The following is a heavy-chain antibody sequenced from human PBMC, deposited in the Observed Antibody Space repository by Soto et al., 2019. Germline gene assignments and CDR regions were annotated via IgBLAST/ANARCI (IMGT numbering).Heavy chain of an antibody. CDR1: GFTFSNAW. D-gene: IGHD2-15*01. CDR3: TLPRGIGYFPQ. Sequence: EVQLVESGGGLVKPGGSLRLSCAASGFTFSNAWMSWVRQAPGKGLEWVGRIKSKTDGGTTDYAAPVKGRFTISRDDSKNTLYLQMNSLKTEDTAVYYFTLPRGIGYFPQWGQGTMVTVSS. CDR2: IKSKTDGGTT. J-gene: IGHJ4*02. V-gene: IGHV3-15*01.